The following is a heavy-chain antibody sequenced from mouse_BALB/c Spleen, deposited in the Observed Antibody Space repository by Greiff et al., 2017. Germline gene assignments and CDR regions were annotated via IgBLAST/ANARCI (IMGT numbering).Heavy chain of an antibody. CDR3: ARERGFYYDYDPLAY. J-gene: IGHJ3*01. CDR2: INSNGGST. D-gene: IGHD2-4*01. CDR1: GFTFSSYG. V-gene: IGHV5-6-3*01. Sequence: EVKLVESGGGLVQPGGSLKLSCAASGFTFSSYGMSWVRQTPDKRLELVATINSNGGSTYYPDSVKGRFTISRDNAKNTLYLQMSSLKSEDTAMYYCARERGFYYDYDPLAYWGQGTLVTVSA.